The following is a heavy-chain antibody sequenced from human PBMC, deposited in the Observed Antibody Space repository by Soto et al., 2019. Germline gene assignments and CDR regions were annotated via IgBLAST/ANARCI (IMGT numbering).Heavy chain of an antibody. CDR1: GYTFTSYG. J-gene: IGHJ4*02. Sequence: QVQLVQSGAEVKKPGASVKVSCKASGYTFTSYGISWVRQAPGQGLEWMGWISAYNGNTNYAQKLQGRVTMTTATSTSTAYMELRSLRSDDTAVYYCARYCSSTSCYRGVAYDYWGQGTLVTVSS. CDR3: ARYCSSTSCYRGVAYDY. D-gene: IGHD2-2*01. V-gene: IGHV1-18*01. CDR2: ISAYNGNT.